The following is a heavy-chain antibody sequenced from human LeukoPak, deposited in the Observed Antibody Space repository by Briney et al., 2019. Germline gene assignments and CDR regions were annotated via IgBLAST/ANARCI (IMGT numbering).Heavy chain of an antibody. V-gene: IGHV3-23*01. CDR2: ISGSGGST. Sequence: PGGSLRLSCAASGFTFSSYAMSWVSQAPGKGLEWVSAISGSGGSTYYADSVKGRFTISRDNSKDTLYLQMNSLRAEDTAVYYCAKVARYYDSSGYSPVDYWGQGTLVTVSS. CDR3: AKVARYYDSSGYSPVDY. CDR1: GFTFSSYA. J-gene: IGHJ4*02. D-gene: IGHD3-22*01.